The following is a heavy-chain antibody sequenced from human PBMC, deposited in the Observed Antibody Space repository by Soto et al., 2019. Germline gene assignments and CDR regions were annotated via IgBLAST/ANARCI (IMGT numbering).Heavy chain of an antibody. CDR3: SRGTVLRLMEYGKDV. Sequence: ASVKVSCKASGYTFTSYYMHWVRQAPGQGLEWMGIINPSGGSTSYAQKFQGRVTMTRDTSTSTVYMELGSLRSEDTAVYYCSRGTVLRLMEYGKDVWGQGTTVTVSS. D-gene: IGHD3-3*01. CDR2: INPSGGST. V-gene: IGHV1-46*01. CDR1: GYTFTSYY. J-gene: IGHJ6*02.